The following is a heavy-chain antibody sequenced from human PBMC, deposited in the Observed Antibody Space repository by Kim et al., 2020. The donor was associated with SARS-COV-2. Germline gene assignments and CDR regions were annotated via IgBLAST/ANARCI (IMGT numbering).Heavy chain of an antibody. CDR2: INAGNGNT. V-gene: IGHV1-3*01. D-gene: IGHD6-13*01. CDR1: GYTFSSYA. J-gene: IGHJ4*02. Sequence: ASVKVSCKASGYTFSSYAMHWVRQAPGQRREWIGWINAGNGNTKYSQRFQGRVTITRDTSATTAYMELSSLRSEDTAVYYCARGIAVAATIDYWGQGTLVTVSS. CDR3: ARGIAVAATIDY.